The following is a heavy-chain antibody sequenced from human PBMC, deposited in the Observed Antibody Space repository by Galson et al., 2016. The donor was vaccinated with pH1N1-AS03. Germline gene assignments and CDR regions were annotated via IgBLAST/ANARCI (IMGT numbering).Heavy chain of an antibody. CDR3: SLEYLEFYFAY. CDR1: GIPFGDYA. D-gene: IGHD1-20*01. J-gene: IGHJ4*01. Sequence: SLRLSCAVSGIPFGDYAVSWFRQAPGKGLEWVGFIRRKGFGGTTDYAASVKGRFTISRDESKNIAYLQMSSLKIEDTAVYYCSLEYLEFYFAYWGQGTLVTVSA. V-gene: IGHV3-49*03. CDR2: IRRKGFGGTT.